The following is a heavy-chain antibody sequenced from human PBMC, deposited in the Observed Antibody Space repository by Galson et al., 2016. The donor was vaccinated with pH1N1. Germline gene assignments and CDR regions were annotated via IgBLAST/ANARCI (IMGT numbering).Heavy chain of an antibody. CDR3: ARAGSSWDTYYYYYGMDV. D-gene: IGHD6-13*01. CDR1: GFTFSSCW. Sequence: SLRLSCAASGFTFSSCWMSWVRQAPGKGLEWVANIKQDGSEKHYVDSVKGRFTISRDNAKNSLYLQMNSLRAEDTAVYYCARAGSSWDTYYYYYGMDVWGQGTTVTVSS. CDR2: IKQDGSEK. V-gene: IGHV3-7*03. J-gene: IGHJ6*02.